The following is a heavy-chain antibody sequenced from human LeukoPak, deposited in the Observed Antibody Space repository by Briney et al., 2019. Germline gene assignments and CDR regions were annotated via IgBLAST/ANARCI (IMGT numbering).Heavy chain of an antibody. CDR3: ASLRVRGVYYFDY. J-gene: IGHJ4*02. D-gene: IGHD3-10*01. Sequence: GGSLRLSCAASGFTFSSYSMNWVRQAPGKGLEWVSSISTSSSYIHYADSVKGRFTISRDNAKNSLYLQMNSLRAEDTAVYYCASLRVRGVYYFDYWGQGTLVTVSS. CDR1: GFTFSSYS. CDR2: ISTSSSYI. V-gene: IGHV3-21*01.